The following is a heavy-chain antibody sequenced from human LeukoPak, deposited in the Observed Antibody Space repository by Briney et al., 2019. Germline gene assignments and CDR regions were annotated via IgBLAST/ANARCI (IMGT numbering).Heavy chain of an antibody. D-gene: IGHD6-25*01. CDR1: GFTFSDYW. J-gene: IGHJ4*02. CDR3: AERFDY. Sequence: GGSLTLSCAASGFTFSDYWMHWVRQAPGKGLVWVANIKQDGSEKYYVDSVKGRFTISRDNAKNSLYLQMNSLRAEDTAVYYCAERFDYWGQGTLVTVSS. V-gene: IGHV3-7*01. CDR2: IKQDGSEK.